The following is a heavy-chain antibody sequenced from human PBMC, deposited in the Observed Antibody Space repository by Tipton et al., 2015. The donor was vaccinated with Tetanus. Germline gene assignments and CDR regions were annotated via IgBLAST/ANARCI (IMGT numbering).Heavy chain of an antibody. Sequence: TLSLTCTVSGDSISRGGSFWNRIPHRPGKGPEWFGYIHYSGDTYYNPSLKSRVSTSVGTSKNQFSLNLSSVAAADTAVYYCARDQGGGRVVRLNWLDPWGQGTLVTVSS. CDR2: IHYSGDT. CDR3: ARDQGGGRVVRLNWLDP. CDR1: GDSISRGGSF. J-gene: IGHJ5*02. D-gene: IGHD6-6*01. V-gene: IGHV4-31*03.